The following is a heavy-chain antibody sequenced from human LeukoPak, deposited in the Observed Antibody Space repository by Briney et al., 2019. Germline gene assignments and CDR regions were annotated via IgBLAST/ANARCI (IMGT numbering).Heavy chain of an antibody. V-gene: IGHV3-7*01. CDR3: ARGPNSNWSGLDF. Sequence: GGSLRLSCSASGLNFHGVWMTWVRQTPGRGLEWVANIKGDGSEKNYVGSVRGRFTISRDNAKNTLYLQVNNLRAEDTAVYYCARGPNSNWSGLDFWGQGTLLTVSS. D-gene: IGHD6-6*01. CDR2: IKGDGSEK. J-gene: IGHJ4*02. CDR1: GLNFHGVW.